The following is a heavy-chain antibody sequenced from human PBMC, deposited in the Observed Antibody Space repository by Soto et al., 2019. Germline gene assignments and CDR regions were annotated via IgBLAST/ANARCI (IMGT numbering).Heavy chain of an antibody. D-gene: IGHD1-7*01. Sequence: SWGREWGGRKRVERGERVGWINAGNGNTKYSQKFQGRVTITRDTSASTAYMELSSLRSEDTAVYYCARTAQTNWNYATYYYYYGMDVWGQGTTVTVSS. CDR1: SWG. CDR2: INAGNGNT. J-gene: IGHJ6*02. CDR3: ARTAQTNWNYATYYYYYGMDV. V-gene: IGHV1-3*01.